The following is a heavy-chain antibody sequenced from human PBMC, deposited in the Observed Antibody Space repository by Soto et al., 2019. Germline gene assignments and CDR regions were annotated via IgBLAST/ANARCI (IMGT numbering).Heavy chain of an antibody. CDR1: GFTFSSYG. J-gene: IGHJ6*02. CDR2: IPYDGSNK. D-gene: IGHD3-3*01. Sequence: GCLRRSGSASGFTFSSYGMHGVRQAAGKGLEWVAVIPYDGSNKYYADSVKGRFTISRDNSKNTLYLQMNSLRAEDTAVYYCAKDRRFLEWLLYYYYGMDVWGQGTTVTVSS. V-gene: IGHV3-30*02. CDR3: AKDRRFLEWLLYYYYGMDV.